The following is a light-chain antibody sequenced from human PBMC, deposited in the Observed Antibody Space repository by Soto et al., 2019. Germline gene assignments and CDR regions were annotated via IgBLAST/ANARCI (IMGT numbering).Light chain of an antibody. Sequence: QSVLTQPPSVSEAPRQRVTISCSGSSYNIGNNGVNWYQHLPGKAPKLLIYYDDLLPSGVSDRFSGSKSGTSASLAISGLQSEDEADYYCATWDDSLNGPVFGGGTKLTVL. CDR3: ATWDDSLNGPV. J-gene: IGLJ2*01. CDR2: YDD. CDR1: SYNIGNNG. V-gene: IGLV1-36*01.